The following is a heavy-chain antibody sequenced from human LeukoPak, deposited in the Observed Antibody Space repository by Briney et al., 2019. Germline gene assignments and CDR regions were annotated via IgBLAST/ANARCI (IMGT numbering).Heavy chain of an antibody. D-gene: IGHD5-18*01. CDR1: GGSINNYY. J-gene: IGHJ4*02. CDR2: IYYSGST. V-gene: IGHV4-59*01. CDR3: ARIVPYNYGYVDY. Sequence: SETLSLTCTVSGGSINNYYWSWIRQPPGKGLEWIGYIYYSGSTNYNPSLKSRVSISVDTSKNQFSLKLSSVTAADTAVYYCARIVPYNYGYVDYWGQGTLATVSS.